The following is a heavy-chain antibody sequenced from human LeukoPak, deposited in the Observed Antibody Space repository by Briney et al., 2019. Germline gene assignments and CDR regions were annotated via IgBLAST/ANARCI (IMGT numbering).Heavy chain of an antibody. J-gene: IGHJ4*02. CDR2: IIPIFGTA. D-gene: IGHD2-2*01. CDR3: ARGRGYCSSTSRSDFDY. Sequence: ASVKVSCKASGGTFSSYAISWVRQAPGQGLEWMGGIIPIFGTASYAQKFQGRVTITADKSTSTAYMELSSLRSEDTAVYYCARGRGYCSSTSRSDFDYWGQGTLVTVSS. V-gene: IGHV1-69*06. CDR1: GGTFSSYA.